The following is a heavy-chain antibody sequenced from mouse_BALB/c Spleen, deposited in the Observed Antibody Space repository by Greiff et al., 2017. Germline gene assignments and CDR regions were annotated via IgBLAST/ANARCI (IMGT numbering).Heavy chain of an antibody. V-gene: IGHV3-2*02. Sequence: EVQLVESGPGLVKPSQSLSLTCTVTGYSITSDYAWNWIRQFPGNKLEWMGYISYSGSTSYNPSLKSRISITRDTTKNQFFLQLNSVTTEDTATYYCARSGGWYFDVWGAGTTVTVSS. J-gene: IGHJ1*01. CDR2: ISYSGST. D-gene: IGHD4-1*01. CDR1: GYSITSDYA. CDR3: ARSGGWYFDV.